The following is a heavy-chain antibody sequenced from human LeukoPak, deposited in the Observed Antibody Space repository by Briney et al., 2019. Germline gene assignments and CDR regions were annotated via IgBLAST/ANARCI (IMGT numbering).Heavy chain of an antibody. Sequence: ASVKVSCKASGYTFTSYYMHWVRQAPGQGLEWMGIINPSGDSTSYAQKFQGRVTMTRDTSTSTVYMELSSLRSEDTAVYYCARRGPVTTQIDAMDVWGKGTTVTISS. CDR1: GYTFTSYY. CDR2: INPSGDST. J-gene: IGHJ6*04. CDR3: ARRGPVTTQIDAMDV. D-gene: IGHD4-17*01. V-gene: IGHV1-46*01.